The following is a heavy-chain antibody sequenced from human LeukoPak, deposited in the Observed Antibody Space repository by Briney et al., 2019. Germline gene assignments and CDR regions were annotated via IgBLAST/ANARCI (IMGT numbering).Heavy chain of an antibody. Sequence: GGSLRLSCAASGFIFSDYYINWIRQAPGKGLEGVSYISNSGSTLYFAASVKGRFSISRDNAKNSLCLQMNSRRAEDTAVYYCARSIWPRAAAGTFEYWGQGTLVTVSS. CDR1: GFIFSDYY. J-gene: IGHJ4*02. CDR2: ISNSGSTL. D-gene: IGHD6-13*01. V-gene: IGHV3-11*01. CDR3: ARSIWPRAAAGTFEY.